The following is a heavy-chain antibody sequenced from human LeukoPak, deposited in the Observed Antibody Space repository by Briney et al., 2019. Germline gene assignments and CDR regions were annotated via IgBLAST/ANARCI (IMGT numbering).Heavy chain of an antibody. CDR2: IYPGDSDT. CDR1: GYNFTNYW. J-gene: IGHJ6*02. D-gene: IGHD1/OR15-1a*01. V-gene: IGHV5-51*01. CDR3: ARRSAPASAEHNMDV. Sequence: GESLKISCKGSGYNFTNYWIGWVRQMPGKGLEWMGIIYPGDSDTRYSPLFQGQVTISADKSISTAYLQWSSLKASDTAIYYCARRSAPASAEHNMDVWGQGTTVSVSS.